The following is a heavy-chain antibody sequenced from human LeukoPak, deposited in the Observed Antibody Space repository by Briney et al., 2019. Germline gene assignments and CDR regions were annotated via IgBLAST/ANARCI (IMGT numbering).Heavy chain of an antibody. CDR3: ARSDVLYASQGEARYFNH. J-gene: IGHJ4*02. D-gene: IGHD3-16*01. V-gene: IGHV1-2*02. Sequence: PGASVTVSCKASGYTFTAYYIHWVRQAPGQRLEWMGWVSPNNGGTNYAQKFQGRVTMTRDTSISTLYMDLNSLRSDDTAVYYCARSDVLYASQGEARYFNHWGQGTLVTVSS. CDR2: VSPNNGGT. CDR1: GYTFTAYY.